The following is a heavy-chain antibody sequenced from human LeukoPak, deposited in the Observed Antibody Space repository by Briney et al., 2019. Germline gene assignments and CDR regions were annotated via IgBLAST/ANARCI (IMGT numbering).Heavy chain of an antibody. CDR1: GYTFTDYY. J-gene: IGHJ4*02. CDR3: ARVYGDHYGSGVIDY. V-gene: IGHV1-2*02. D-gene: IGHD3-10*01. CDR2: INPNSGGT. Sequence: ASVRVSCKASGYTFTDYYMHWVRQAPGQGLEWMGCINPNSGGTNYAQKFQGRVTMTRDTSISTAYMELSRLRSDDTAVYYCARVYGDHYGSGVIDYWGQGTLVTISS.